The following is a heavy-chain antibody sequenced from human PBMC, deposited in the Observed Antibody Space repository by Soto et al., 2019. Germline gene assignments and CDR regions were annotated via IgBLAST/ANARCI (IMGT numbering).Heavy chain of an antibody. J-gene: IGHJ4*01. CDR2: IKQDGSET. V-gene: IGHV3-7*01. D-gene: IGHD5-12*01. CDR3: ARVRGDEDTVATITALDD. CDR1: GFTFSMYW. Sequence: PGGSLRLSCAASGFTFSMYWMTWVRQAPGKGLEWVANIKQDGSETYYVDSVRGRFTVSRDNPKKSLYLQMNSLRVEDTALYYCARVRGDEDTVATITALDDWGQGTLVTVSS.